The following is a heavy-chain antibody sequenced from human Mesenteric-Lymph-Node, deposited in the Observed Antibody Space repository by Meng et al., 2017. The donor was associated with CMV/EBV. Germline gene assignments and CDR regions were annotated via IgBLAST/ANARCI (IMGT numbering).Heavy chain of an antibody. D-gene: IGHD3-22*01. CDR3: AKDYDSSRMYEGN. J-gene: IGHJ4*02. CDR1: GFSFSSYA. V-gene: IGHV3-23*04. CDR2: ISILADGT. Sequence: LVVSGGHLVLPVCSLRLSCAAFGFSFSSYAFNWVRQAPGKRLEWVSTISILADGTHYADSVKGRFTISRDNSKNTLYLQMNSLRVDYTAVYYCAKDYDSSRMYEGNRGQGTLVTVSS.